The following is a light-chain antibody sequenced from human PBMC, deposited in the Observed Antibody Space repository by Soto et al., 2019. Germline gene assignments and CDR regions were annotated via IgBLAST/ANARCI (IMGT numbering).Light chain of an antibody. J-gene: IGKJ1*01. CDR3: QHLGT. CDR1: QSISSW. CDR2: DAS. V-gene: IGKV1-5*01. Sequence: DIPMTQSPCTLSASVGDRVTITCRASQSISSWLAWYQQKPGKAPKLLIYDASSLESGVPSRFSGSGSGTEFTLTISGLQPDDFATYYCQHLGTFGQGTKVEIK.